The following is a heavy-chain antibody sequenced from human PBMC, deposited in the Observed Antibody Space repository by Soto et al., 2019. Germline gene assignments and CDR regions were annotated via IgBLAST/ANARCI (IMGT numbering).Heavy chain of an antibody. CDR2: IYHSGGT. V-gene: IGHV4-31*03. CDR1: AGSISSGGYY. Sequence: TSETLSLTCSVSAGSISSGGYYWNWIRQPPGKGLEWIGYIYHSGGTYSSPSLRSRVTISVDTSKNQFSLNLTSVTAADTAVYYCARDRGGYGVFDYWGQGTLVTVSS. CDR3: ARDRGGYGVFDY. J-gene: IGHJ4*02. D-gene: IGHD5-12*01.